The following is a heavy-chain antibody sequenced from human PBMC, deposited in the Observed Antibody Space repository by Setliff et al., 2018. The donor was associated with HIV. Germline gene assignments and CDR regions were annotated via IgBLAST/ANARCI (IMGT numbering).Heavy chain of an antibody. CDR3: ARHGHFYDSSSSDAFDI. CDR2: IYTSGST. Sequence: SETLSLTCTVSGGSISSGSYFWSWIRQPAGKGLEWIGHIYTSGSTNYNPSLKSRVTTSVDTSKNHFSLKLRSVTAADTAVYYCARHGHFYDSSSSDAFDIWGHGTMVTV. D-gene: IGHD3-22*01. J-gene: IGHJ3*02. CDR1: GGSISSGSYF. V-gene: IGHV4-61*09.